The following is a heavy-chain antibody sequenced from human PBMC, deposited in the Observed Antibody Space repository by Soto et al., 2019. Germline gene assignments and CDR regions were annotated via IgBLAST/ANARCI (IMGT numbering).Heavy chain of an antibody. CDR3: AVHLGQNYYTMDV. D-gene: IGHD3-3*01. V-gene: IGHV3-23*01. Sequence: EVQLLESGGGWGQPGGSLRLSSAASGFTLDTFVMSWVRQIPGKGLEWVSTVTGSGGRAYYADSVKGRFTISRDNSKNTLYLQMTSLGVEDTAIYYCAVHLGQNYYTMDVWGLGTTVTVAS. J-gene: IGHJ6*02. CDR1: GFTLDTFV. CDR2: VTGSGGRA.